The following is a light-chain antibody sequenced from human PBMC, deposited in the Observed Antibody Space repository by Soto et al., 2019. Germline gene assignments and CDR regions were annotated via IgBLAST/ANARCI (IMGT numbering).Light chain of an antibody. J-gene: IGKJ1*01. Sequence: EIVMTQSPATLSVSPGERATLSCRASQSVSSNLAWYQQKPGQSPRLLIYGASTRVTGIPARFSGSGSGKEFTLTISSLQSEEFAVYYCQQYNNWPPCTFGQGTKVEIK. CDR2: GAS. V-gene: IGKV3-15*01. CDR1: QSVSSN. CDR3: QQYNNWPPCT.